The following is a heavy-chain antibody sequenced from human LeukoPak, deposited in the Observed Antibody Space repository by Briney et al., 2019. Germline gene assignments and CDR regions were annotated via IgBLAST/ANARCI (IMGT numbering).Heavy chain of an antibody. CDR3: ARDHSMEYGNWFDP. Sequence: PGRSLRLSWAASGFTFSTYAMHWVRQAPGKGLEWVAVISYDGSNKYYADSVKGRFTISRDNSKNTLYLQMNSLRAEDTAVYYCARDHSMEYGNWFDPWGQGTLVTVSS. J-gene: IGHJ5*02. CDR1: GFTFSTYA. V-gene: IGHV3-30-3*01. D-gene: IGHD2/OR15-2a*01. CDR2: ISYDGSNK.